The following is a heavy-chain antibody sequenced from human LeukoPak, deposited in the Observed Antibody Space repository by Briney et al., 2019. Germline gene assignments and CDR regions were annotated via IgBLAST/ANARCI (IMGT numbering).Heavy chain of an antibody. V-gene: IGHV3-30*02. CDR3: AKYLAARADAFDI. J-gene: IGHJ3*02. Sequence: PGGSLRLSCAASGFTFSGYGMHWVRQAPGKGLEWVAFLRYDGSNTYYADSVKGRFTISRDNSKNTLYLQMNSLRAEDTAVYYCAKYLAARADAFDIWGQGTMVTVSS. D-gene: IGHD6-6*01. CDR1: GFTFSGYG. CDR2: LRYDGSNT.